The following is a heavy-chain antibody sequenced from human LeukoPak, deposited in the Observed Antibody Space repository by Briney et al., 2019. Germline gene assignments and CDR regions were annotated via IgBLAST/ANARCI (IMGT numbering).Heavy chain of an antibody. V-gene: IGHV7-4-1*02. D-gene: IGHD6-13*01. CDR3: ATLAAAGTVVQETEFDY. CDR1: GYTFTSYA. CDR2: INTNTGNP. Sequence: GASVKVSCKASGYTFTSYAMNWVRQAPGQGLEWMGWINTNTGNPTYAQGFTGRFVFSLDTSVSTAYLQISSLKAEDTAVYYCATLAAAGTVVQETEFDYWGQGTLVTVSS. J-gene: IGHJ4*02.